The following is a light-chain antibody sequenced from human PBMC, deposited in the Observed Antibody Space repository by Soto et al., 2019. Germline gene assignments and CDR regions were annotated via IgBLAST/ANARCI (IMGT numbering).Light chain of an antibody. CDR1: NANIGNNK. J-gene: IGLJ1*01. CDR3: ATWDDSLHGYV. V-gene: IGLV1-44*01. CDR2: SSN. Sequence: QSVLTQPPSASTTPRQTVTISCSGSNANIGNNKVNWYQQLPGTAPKLLIYSSNQRPSGVPDRFSGSKAGTSASLAISGLQSEDEANYYCATWDDSLHGYVFGAGTKLTVL.